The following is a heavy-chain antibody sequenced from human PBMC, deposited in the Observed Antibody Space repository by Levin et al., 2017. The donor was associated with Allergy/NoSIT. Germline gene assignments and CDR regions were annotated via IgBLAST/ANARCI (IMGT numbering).Heavy chain of an antibody. CDR3: AKQRIFGLESNYGMDV. V-gene: IGHV3-30*18. Sequence: GESLKISCAASGFTFSSYGMNWVRQAPGKGLERVAFISDDGSNNYFLESVKGRFTISRDNSKNTLYLQMNSLRPDDTAVYYCAKQRIFGLESNYGMDVWGQGTTVTVSS. CDR1: GFTFSSYG. J-gene: IGHJ6*02. D-gene: IGHD3-10*01. CDR2: ISDDGSNN.